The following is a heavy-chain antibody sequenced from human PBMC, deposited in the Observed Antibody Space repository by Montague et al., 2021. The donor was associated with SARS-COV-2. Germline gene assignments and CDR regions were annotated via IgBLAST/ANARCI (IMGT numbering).Heavy chain of an antibody. V-gene: IGHV4-61*02. CDR3: ARESLHLTGYYNDYFDY. CDR1: GGSISSGSYY. D-gene: IGHD3-9*01. J-gene: IGHJ4*02. Sequence: TLSLTCTVSGGSISSGSYYWNWIRQPAGKGLEWIGRIYTSGSTNYNPFLKSRVTISVDTSKNQFSLKLSSVTAADTAVYYCARESLHLTGYYNDYFDYWGQGTLVTVSS. CDR2: IYTSGST.